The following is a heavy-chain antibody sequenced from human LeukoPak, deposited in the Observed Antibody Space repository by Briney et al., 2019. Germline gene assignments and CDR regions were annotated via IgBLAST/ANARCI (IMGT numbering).Heavy chain of an antibody. D-gene: IGHD1-1*01. CDR1: GGSFSGYY. CDR3: AILAAPGTTGTTGDY. Sequence: SETLSLTCAVYGGSFSGYYWSWIRQPPGKGLEWIGEINHSGSTNYNPSLKSRVTISVDTSKNQFSLKLSSVTAADTAVYYCAILAAPGTTGTTGDYWGQGTLVTVSS. V-gene: IGHV4-34*01. J-gene: IGHJ4*02. CDR2: INHSGST.